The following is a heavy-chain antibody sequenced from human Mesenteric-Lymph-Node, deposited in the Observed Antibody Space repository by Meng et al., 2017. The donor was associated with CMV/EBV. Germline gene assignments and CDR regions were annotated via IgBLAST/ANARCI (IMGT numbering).Heavy chain of an antibody. J-gene: IGHJ3*02. Sequence: GESLKISCAASGFIFSTYEMNWVRQAPGKGLEWVSFINSIGSTTYYADSVKGRFTISRDNAKNSLYLEMNSLRVEDTAVYYCARQVGNAFDIWGQGTMVTVSS. CDR1: GFIFSTYE. V-gene: IGHV3-48*03. CDR3: ARQVGNAFDI. CDR2: INSIGSTT. D-gene: IGHD1-1*01.